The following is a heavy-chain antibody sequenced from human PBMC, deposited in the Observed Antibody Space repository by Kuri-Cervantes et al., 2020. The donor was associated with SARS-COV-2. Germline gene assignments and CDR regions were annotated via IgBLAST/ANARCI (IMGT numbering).Heavy chain of an antibody. V-gene: IGHV3-74*01. D-gene: IGHD6-6*01. CDR2: INSDGSST. CDR1: AFAFTTSS. CDR3: ARGDIAAHRRWFDP. Sequence: CAFAFTTSSINWVRQAPGKGLVWVSRINSDGSSTSYADSVKGRFTISRDNAKNTLYLQMNSLRAEDTAVYYCARGDIAAHRRWFDPWGQGTLVTVSS. J-gene: IGHJ5*02.